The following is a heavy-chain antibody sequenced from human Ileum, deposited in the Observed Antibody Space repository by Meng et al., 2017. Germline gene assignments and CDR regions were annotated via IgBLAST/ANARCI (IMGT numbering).Heavy chain of an antibody. V-gene: IGHV4-34*01. D-gene: IGHD6-19*01. CDR1: GGSFSGYY. CDR2: INHSGST. J-gene: IGHJ4*02. CDR3: ARTRRGSSGWYMGY. Sequence: QVQRQQGGAGLLKPSEPLSLTCAVYGGSFSGYYWSWIRQPPGKGLEWIGEINHSGSTNYNPSLKSRVTISVDTSKNQFSLKLSSVTAADTAVYYCARTRRGSSGWYMGYWGQGTLDTVSS.